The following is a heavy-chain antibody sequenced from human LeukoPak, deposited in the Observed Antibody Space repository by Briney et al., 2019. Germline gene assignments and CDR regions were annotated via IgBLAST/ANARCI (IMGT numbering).Heavy chain of an antibody. V-gene: IGHV3-30*18. Sequence: GGSLRLSCAASGLIFGAYAMDWVRQAPGKGLEWVAAIAFDDTDRYYIDSVKGRFTISRDDSKNTLYLHMTSLRAEDTAVYYCTKSDDYGDYWGQGTLVTVSS. CDR3: TKSDDYGDY. J-gene: IGHJ4*02. CDR2: IAFDDTDR. CDR1: GLIFGAYA.